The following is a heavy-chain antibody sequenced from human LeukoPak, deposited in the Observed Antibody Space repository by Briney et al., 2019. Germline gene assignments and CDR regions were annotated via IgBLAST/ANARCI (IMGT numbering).Heavy chain of an antibody. Sequence: GASVKVSCKVSGYTLTELSMHWVRQAPGKGLEWMGGFDPEDGETIYAQKFQGRVTMTEDTSTDTAYMKLSSLRSGDTAVYYCATAAVAGTKLKLSLDYWGQGTLVTVSS. V-gene: IGHV1-24*01. J-gene: IGHJ4*02. CDR2: FDPEDGET. CDR3: ATAAVAGTKLKLSLDY. D-gene: IGHD6-19*01. CDR1: GYTLTELS.